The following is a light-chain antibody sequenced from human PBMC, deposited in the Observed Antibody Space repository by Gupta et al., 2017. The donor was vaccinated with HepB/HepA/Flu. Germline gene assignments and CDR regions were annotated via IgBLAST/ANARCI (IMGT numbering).Light chain of an antibody. CDR2: EVS. CDR3: CSYASSSTWV. J-gene: IGLJ3*02. V-gene: IGLV2-23*02. CDR1: SSDGGGYNL. Sequence: QSALTQSVPVSGPPGHSTTISCTGNSSDGGGYNLVSCYQQHPGKALKLMSYEVSKRPSGVSKLFAASKSGNTASLTISGLQDEDDADYYCCSYASSSTWVFGGGTKLTVL.